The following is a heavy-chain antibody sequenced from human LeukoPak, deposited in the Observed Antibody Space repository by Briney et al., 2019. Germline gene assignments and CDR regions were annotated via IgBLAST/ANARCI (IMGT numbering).Heavy chain of an antibody. CDR2: IYTSGST. Sequence: SETLSLTCTVSGGSISSGSYYWSWIRQPAGKGLEWIGRIYTSGSTNYNPSLKSRVTISVDTSKNQFSLKLSSVTAADTAVYYCARSSIAARHVYFQHWGQGTLVTVSS. D-gene: IGHD6-6*01. CDR1: GGSISSGSYY. V-gene: IGHV4-61*02. J-gene: IGHJ1*01. CDR3: ARSSIAARHVYFQH.